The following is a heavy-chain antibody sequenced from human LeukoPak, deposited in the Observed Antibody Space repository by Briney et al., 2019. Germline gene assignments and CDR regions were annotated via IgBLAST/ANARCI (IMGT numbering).Heavy chain of an antibody. V-gene: IGHV3-21*04. CDR2: ISSSSSYI. J-gene: IGHJ4*02. D-gene: IGHD3-9*01. Sequence: WVXXXXXKXXEWXSSISSSSSYIYYADSVKGRFTISRDNAKNSLYLQMNSLRAEDTAVYYCARDGDDILTYHHPFDYWGQGTLVTVSS. CDR3: ARDGDDILTYHHPFDY.